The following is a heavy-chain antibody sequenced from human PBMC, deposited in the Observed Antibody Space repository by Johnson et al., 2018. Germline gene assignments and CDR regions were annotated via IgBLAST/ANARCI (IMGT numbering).Heavy chain of an antibody. J-gene: IGHJ6*03. CDR2: ISKDGRDK. CDR1: GFTFSNHA. Sequence: VQLLESGGGVVQPGRSLRLSCATSGFTFSNHAMHWVRQAPGKGLEWLGVISKDGRDKYYVDSVKGRFTISRDNSKNTLYLQRNSLRTEDTAMYYCARHSDSGYYYYMAGWGKGTTGTVSS. D-gene: IGHD1-26*01. V-gene: IGHV3-30-3*01. CDR3: ARHSDSGYYYYMAG.